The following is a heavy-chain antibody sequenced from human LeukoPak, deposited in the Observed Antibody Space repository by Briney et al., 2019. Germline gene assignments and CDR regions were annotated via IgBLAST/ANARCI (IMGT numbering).Heavy chain of an antibody. V-gene: IGHV3-11*01. CDR3: ARDPGILAGARGWAFFDI. CDR2: ISSSGSTI. Sequence: PGGSLRLSCAASGFTFSDYYMSWIRQAPGKGLEWVSYISSSGSTIYYADSVKGRFTISRDNAKNSLYLQMNSLRAEDTAVYYCARDPGILAGARGWAFFDIWGQGTMVTVSS. J-gene: IGHJ3*02. CDR1: GFTFSDYY. D-gene: IGHD1-26*01.